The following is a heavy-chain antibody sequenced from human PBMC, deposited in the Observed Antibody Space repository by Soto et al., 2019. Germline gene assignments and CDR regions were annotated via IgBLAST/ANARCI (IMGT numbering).Heavy chain of an antibody. V-gene: IGHV3-48*02. Sequence: EVQLVESGGRLVQPGGSLRLSCAASGFTFSTYSMNWVRQAPGKGLEWISYISSSSDIIYYADSVKGRFTISRDNAKNSLFLQMNSLRDEDTAVYYCARPYSNRWSIFYGLDVWGQGTTVTVSS. CDR1: GFTFSTYS. CDR2: ISSSSDII. J-gene: IGHJ6*02. D-gene: IGHD6-13*01. CDR3: ARPYSNRWSIFYGLDV.